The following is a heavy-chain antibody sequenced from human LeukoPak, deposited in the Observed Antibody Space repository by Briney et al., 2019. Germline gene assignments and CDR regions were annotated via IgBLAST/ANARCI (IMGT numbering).Heavy chain of an antibody. Sequence: GASLRLSCAASGFTFSSYAMSWVRQAPGKGLEWVSAISGSGGSTYYADSVKGRFTISRDNSKNTLYLQMNSLRAEDTAVYYCAKVHSSGWSTDAFDIWGQGTMVTVSS. V-gene: IGHV3-23*01. D-gene: IGHD6-19*01. J-gene: IGHJ3*02. CDR3: AKVHSSGWSTDAFDI. CDR1: GFTFSSYA. CDR2: ISGSGGST.